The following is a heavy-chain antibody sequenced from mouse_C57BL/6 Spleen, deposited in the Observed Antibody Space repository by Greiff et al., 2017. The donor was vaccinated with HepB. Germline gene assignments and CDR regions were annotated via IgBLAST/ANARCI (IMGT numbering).Heavy chain of an antibody. CDR2: ISSGGDYI. D-gene: IGHD1-1*01. Sequence: EVKLVESGEGLVKPGGSLKLSCAASGFTFSSYAMSWVRQTPEKRLEWVAYISSGGDYIYYADTVKGRFTISRDNARNTLYLQMSSLKSEDTAMYYCTREGDINYYGSGYWYFDVWGTGTTVTVSS. CDR1: GFTFSSYA. J-gene: IGHJ1*03. CDR3: TREGDINYYGSGYWYFDV. V-gene: IGHV5-9-1*02.